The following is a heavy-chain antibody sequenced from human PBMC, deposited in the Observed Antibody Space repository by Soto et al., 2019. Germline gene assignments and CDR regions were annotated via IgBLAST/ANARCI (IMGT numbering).Heavy chain of an antibody. CDR2: IYGDGRST. V-gene: IGHV3-74*01. J-gene: IGHJ4*02. CDR3: ARGPHLVVVTAIPFDC. Sequence: PGGSLRLSCAASGFNFSNYWMHWVRQAPGKGLVWLSRIYGDGRSTIYADSVKGRFTISRDNAKNTLYLQMNSLRVEDTAVYYCARGPHLVVVTAIPFDCWGRGSLVTVSS. CDR1: GFNFSNYW. D-gene: IGHD2-21*02.